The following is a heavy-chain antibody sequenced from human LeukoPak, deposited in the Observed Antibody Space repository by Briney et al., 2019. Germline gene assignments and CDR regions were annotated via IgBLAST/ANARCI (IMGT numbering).Heavy chain of an antibody. CDR1: GGSISSGDYY. V-gene: IGHV4-30-4*01. CDR2: IYYSGST. D-gene: IGHD3-22*01. Sequence: KPSGTLSLTCTVSGGSISSGDYYWSWIRQPPGKGLEWIGYIYYSGSTYYNPSLKSRVTISVDTSKNQFSLKLSSVTAADTAVYYCARCYDSSGYSLDYWGQGTLVTVSS. J-gene: IGHJ4*02. CDR3: ARCYDSSGYSLDY.